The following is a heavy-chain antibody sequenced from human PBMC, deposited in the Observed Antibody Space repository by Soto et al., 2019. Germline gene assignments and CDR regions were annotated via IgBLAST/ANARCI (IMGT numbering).Heavy chain of an antibody. J-gene: IGHJ4*02. CDR3: AKDRGSGTGMDY. D-gene: IGHD3-16*01. CDR2: ISYDGSNK. Sequence: QVQLVESGGGVVQPGRSLRLSCAASGFTFSSYGMHWVRQAPGKGLEWVAVISYDGSNKYYADSVKGRFTISRDNSKNTLYLQMNSLRAEDTAVYYCAKDRGSGTGMDYWGQGTLVTVSS. V-gene: IGHV3-30*18. CDR1: GFTFSSYG.